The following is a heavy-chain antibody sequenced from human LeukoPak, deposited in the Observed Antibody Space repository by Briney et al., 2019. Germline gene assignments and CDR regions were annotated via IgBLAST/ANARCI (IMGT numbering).Heavy chain of an antibody. CDR2: TYYRSKWYN. Sequence: SQTLSLTFAISGDSVSSNSSAWNWIRQSPSRGLEWRGRTYYRSKWYNDYAVSVKSRITTNPDTSKNQYSLPLNSVTPEATAVYYCARIKTGMIDYWGQGTLVTVSS. CDR1: GDSVSSNSSA. V-gene: IGHV6-1*01. D-gene: IGHD3-10*01. J-gene: IGHJ4*02. CDR3: ARIKTGMIDY.